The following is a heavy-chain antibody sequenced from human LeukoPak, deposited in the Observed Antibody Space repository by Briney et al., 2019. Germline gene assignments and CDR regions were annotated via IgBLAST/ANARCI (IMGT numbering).Heavy chain of an antibody. D-gene: IGHD1-1*01. CDR3: ARVASTTRRHDAFDM. CDR2: ISAYNGNT. CDR1: GYTFTNYG. V-gene: IGHV1-18*01. J-gene: IGHJ3*02. Sequence: ASVKVSCKASGYTFTNYGLSWVRQAPGQGLEWMGRISAYNGNTNYAQRFQGRVTMTTDTSTNTAYMELRSLRSDDTAVYYCARVASTTRRHDAFDMWGQGTMVTVSS.